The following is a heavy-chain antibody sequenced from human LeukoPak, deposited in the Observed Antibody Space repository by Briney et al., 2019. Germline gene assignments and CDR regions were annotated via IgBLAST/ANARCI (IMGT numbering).Heavy chain of an antibody. V-gene: IGHV3-48*02. Sequence: GETLTLSCAVSGFTFSSYSMNWVRQAPGKGLEWISHISYGGSTIYYADSVKGRFTISRDNARNSLYLQMKSLRDEDTAVYYCARAIALDYWGQGTLVTVSS. CDR2: ISYGGSTI. CDR3: ARAIALDY. J-gene: IGHJ4*02. CDR1: GFTFSSYS. D-gene: IGHD2-21*01.